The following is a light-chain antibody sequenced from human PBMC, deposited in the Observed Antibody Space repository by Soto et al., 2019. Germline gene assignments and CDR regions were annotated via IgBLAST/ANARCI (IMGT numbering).Light chain of an antibody. CDR1: QSISSY. J-gene: IGKJ4*01. CDR3: QQSYSTFT. CDR2: AAS. Sequence: DIQMTQSPSSLSASIGDRVTITCRASQSISSYLNWYQHRPGKAPKLLIYAASSLQSGAPSRFSRSGSGTDFTLTIISLQPEDFATYYRQQSYSTFTFGEGTKVDIK. V-gene: IGKV1-39*01.